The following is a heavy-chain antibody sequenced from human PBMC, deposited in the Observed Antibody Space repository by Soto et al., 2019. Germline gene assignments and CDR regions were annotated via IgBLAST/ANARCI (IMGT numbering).Heavy chain of an antibody. D-gene: IGHD6-6*01. V-gene: IGHV3-30*18. Sequence: QVQLVESGGGVVQPGRSLRLSCAASGFTFSSYGMHWFRQAPGKGLEWVAVISYDGSNKYYADSVKGRFTISRDNSKNTLYLQMNSLRAEDTAVYYCAKDTPEYSSSFSLNFDYWGQGTLVTVSS. J-gene: IGHJ4*02. CDR2: ISYDGSNK. CDR1: GFTFSSYG. CDR3: AKDTPEYSSSFSLNFDY.